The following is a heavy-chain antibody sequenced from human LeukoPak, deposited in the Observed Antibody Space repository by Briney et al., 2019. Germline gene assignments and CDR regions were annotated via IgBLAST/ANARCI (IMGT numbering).Heavy chain of an antibody. CDR1: GGTFSSYA. V-gene: IGHV1-69*13. D-gene: IGHD1-7*01. Sequence: SVKVSCKASGGTFSSYAISWVRQAPGQGLEWMGGIIPIFGTANYAQKFQGRVTITADESTSTAYMELSSLRSEDTAVYYCASSSTDWNYGAADYWGQGTLVTVSS. J-gene: IGHJ4*02. CDR2: IIPIFGTA. CDR3: ASSSTDWNYGAADY.